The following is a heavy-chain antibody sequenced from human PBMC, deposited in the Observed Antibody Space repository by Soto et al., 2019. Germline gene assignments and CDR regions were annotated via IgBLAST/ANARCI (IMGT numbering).Heavy chain of an antibody. CDR3: ARGEVYCSGGSCYCWFDP. CDR1: GGSISSYY. J-gene: IGHJ5*02. D-gene: IGHD2-15*01. CDR2: IYYSGST. V-gene: IGHV4-59*01. Sequence: SETLSLTCTVSGGSISSYYWSWIRQPPGKGLEWIGYIYYSGSTNYNPSLKSRVTISVDTSKNQFSLKLSSVTAADTAVYYCARGEVYCSGGSCYCWFDPWGQGTLVTVSS.